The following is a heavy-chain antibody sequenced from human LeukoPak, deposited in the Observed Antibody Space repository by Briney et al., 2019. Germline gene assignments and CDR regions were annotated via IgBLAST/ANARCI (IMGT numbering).Heavy chain of an antibody. CDR3: SRDLVLLWFGARAFDI. Sequence: PGGSLRLSCTASGFTFGDYAMSWVRQAPGKGLEWVGFIRSKAYGRTTEYAASVKGRFTISRDDYKSIAHLQMNSLKTEDTAVYYCSRDLVLLWFGARAFDIWGQGTMVTVSS. J-gene: IGHJ3*02. V-gene: IGHV3-49*04. CDR2: IRSKAYGRTT. CDR1: GFTFGDYA. D-gene: IGHD3-10*01.